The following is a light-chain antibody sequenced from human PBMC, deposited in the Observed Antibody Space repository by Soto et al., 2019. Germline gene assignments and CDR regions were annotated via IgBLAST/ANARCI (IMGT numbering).Light chain of an antibody. Sequence: QSVLTQPPSVSGAPGQRVTISCAGTSSNIGASYDVPWYQPLPGTAPKVVIYGSGNRPSGVPDRFSGSTSGTSASLAIAGLQAEDEAEYYCQAYDSSLGCYGFGTGTKVTVL. CDR2: GSG. CDR1: SSNIGASYD. CDR3: QAYDSSLGCYG. J-gene: IGLJ1*01. V-gene: IGLV1-40*01.